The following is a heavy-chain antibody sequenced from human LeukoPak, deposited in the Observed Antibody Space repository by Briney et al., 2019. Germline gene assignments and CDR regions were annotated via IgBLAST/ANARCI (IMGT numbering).Heavy chain of an antibody. CDR2: IIPIFGTA. Sequence: SVKVSRKASGGTFSSYAISWVRQAPGQGLEWMGGIIPIFGTANYAQKFQGKVTITADESMSTAYMELSSLRSEDTAVYYCARDLDYDILADAFDIWGQGTMVTVSS. CDR3: ARDLDYDILADAFDI. J-gene: IGHJ3*02. D-gene: IGHD3-9*01. CDR1: GGTFSSYA. V-gene: IGHV1-69*13.